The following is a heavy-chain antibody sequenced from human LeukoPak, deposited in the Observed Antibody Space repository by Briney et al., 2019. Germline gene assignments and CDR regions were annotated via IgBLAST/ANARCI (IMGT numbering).Heavy chain of an antibody. J-gene: IGHJ5*02. CDR3: ARGPPYCSGGSCYANWFDP. V-gene: IGHV4-34*01. D-gene: IGHD2-15*01. CDR1: GGSFSGYY. CDR2: INHSGST. Sequence: SETLSLTCAVYGGSFSGYYWTWIRQPPGKGLEWIGEINHSGSTNYNPSLKSRVTISVDTSKNQFSLKLSSVTAADTAVYYWARGPPYCSGGSCYANWFDPWGQGTLVTVSS.